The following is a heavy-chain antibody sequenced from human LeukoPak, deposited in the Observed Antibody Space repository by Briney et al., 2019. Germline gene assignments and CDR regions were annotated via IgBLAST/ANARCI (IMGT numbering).Heavy chain of an antibody. CDR3: ARADTMVRGVMLDI. CDR1: GYTFTSYY. D-gene: IGHD3-10*01. V-gene: IGHV1-46*01. CDR2: INPIGGST. J-gene: IGHJ3*02. Sequence: ASVKVSCKASGYTFTSYYIHWVRQAPGQGLEWMGIINPIGGSTTYAQKFQGRVTMTRDTSASTVYMELSSLRSDDTAVYYCARADTMVRGVMLDIWGQETMDTVS.